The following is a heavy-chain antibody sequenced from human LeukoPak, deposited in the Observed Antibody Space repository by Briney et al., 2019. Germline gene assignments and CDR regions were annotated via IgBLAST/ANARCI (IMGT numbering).Heavy chain of an antibody. Sequence: GGSLRLSCAASGFTFSSYAMSWVRQAPGKGLEWVSAISGGGGSTYYADSVRGRFTISRDNSKNTLYLQVNSQRAEDTAVYYCAKDACTNGVCRMRFDPWGQGTLVTVSS. V-gene: IGHV3-23*01. D-gene: IGHD2-8*01. J-gene: IGHJ5*02. CDR1: GFTFSSYA. CDR2: ISGGGGST. CDR3: AKDACTNGVCRMRFDP.